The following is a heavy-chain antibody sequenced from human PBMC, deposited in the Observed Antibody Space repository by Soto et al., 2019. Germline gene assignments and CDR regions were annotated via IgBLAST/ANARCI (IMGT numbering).Heavy chain of an antibody. CDR3: ARETGRGRLDC. V-gene: IGHV1-8*01. CDR2: MNPNSGNT. Sequence: QVQLVQSGAEVKKPGASVKVSCKASGYTFTSYDIDWVRQATGQGLERMGWMNPNSGNTGYAQKFQGRVTMSSNTSISTAYMELSSLRSEDAVVYYCARETGRGRLDCWGQGTLVTVSS. D-gene: IGHD1-1*01. CDR1: GYTFTSYD. J-gene: IGHJ4*02.